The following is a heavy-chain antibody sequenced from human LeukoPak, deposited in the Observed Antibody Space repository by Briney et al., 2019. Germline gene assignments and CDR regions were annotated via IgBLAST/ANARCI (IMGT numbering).Heavy chain of an antibody. CDR3: ARFTYYYDSSALYY. Sequence: GGSLRLSCAASRFTFSSYWMSWVRQAPGKGLEWVANIKQDGSEKYYVDSVKGRFTISRDNAKNSLYLQMNSLRAEDTAVYYCARFTYYYDSSALYYWGQGTLVTVSS. D-gene: IGHD3-22*01. V-gene: IGHV3-7*01. J-gene: IGHJ4*02. CDR2: IKQDGSEK. CDR1: RFTFSSYW.